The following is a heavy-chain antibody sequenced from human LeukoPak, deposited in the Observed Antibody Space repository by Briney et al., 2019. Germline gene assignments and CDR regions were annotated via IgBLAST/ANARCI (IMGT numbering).Heavy chain of an antibody. Sequence: SQTLSLTCAISGDSVSSNSAAWNWLRQSPSRGLEGLGRAYYRYKWYNDYAVSVKSRITITPGTSKNQFSLQLNSVTPEDTAVYYCARFYANYIDAFDIWGQGTMVTVSS. D-gene: IGHD2/OR15-2a*01. V-gene: IGHV6-1*01. CDR1: GDSVSSNSAA. J-gene: IGHJ3*02. CDR2: AYYRYKWYN. CDR3: ARFYANYIDAFDI.